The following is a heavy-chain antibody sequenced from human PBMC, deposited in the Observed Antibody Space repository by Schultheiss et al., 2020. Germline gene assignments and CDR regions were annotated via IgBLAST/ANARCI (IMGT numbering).Heavy chain of an antibody. CDR1: GGSFSGYY. Sequence: SETLSLTCAVYGGSFSGYYWSWIRQPPGKGLEWIGEINHSGSTNYNPSLKSRVTISVDTSKNQFSLKLSSVTAADTAVYYCATGIAAAGKRPDYWGQGTLVTVSS. J-gene: IGHJ4*02. V-gene: IGHV4-34*01. D-gene: IGHD6-13*01. CDR2: INHSGST. CDR3: ATGIAAAGKRPDY.